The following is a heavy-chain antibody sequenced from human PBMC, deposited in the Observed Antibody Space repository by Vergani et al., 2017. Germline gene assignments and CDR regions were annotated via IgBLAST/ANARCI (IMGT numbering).Heavy chain of an antibody. J-gene: IGHJ4*02. CDR3: AKGPWFGDPPSDY. V-gene: IGHV3-23*01. CDR2: ISGSGGST. CDR1: GFTFSSYA. D-gene: IGHD3-10*01. Sequence: EVQLLESGGGLVQPGGSLRLSCAASGFTFSSYAMSWVRQAPGKGLEWVSAISGSGGSTYYVDSVKGRFTISRDNSKNTRYLQMNRLRAEDTAVYYCAKGPWFGDPPSDYWGQGTLVTVSS.